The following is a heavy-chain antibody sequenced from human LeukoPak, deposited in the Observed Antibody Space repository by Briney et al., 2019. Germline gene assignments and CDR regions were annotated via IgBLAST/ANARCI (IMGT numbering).Heavy chain of an antibody. CDR2: IYHGGST. CDR1: GYSISSGYY. CDR3: AREGADGDSDAFDI. V-gene: IGHV4-38-2*02. Sequence: SETLSLTCTVSGYSISSGYYWGWIWPPPGKGLEWIGTIYHGGSTDYNPSLKSRVIISVDTSKNQFSLKLTSVTAADTAVYYCAREGADGDSDAFDIWGQGTMVTVSS. D-gene: IGHD2-21*01. J-gene: IGHJ3*02.